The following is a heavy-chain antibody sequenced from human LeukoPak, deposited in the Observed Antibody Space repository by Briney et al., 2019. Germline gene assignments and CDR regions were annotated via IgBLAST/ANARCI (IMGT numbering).Heavy chain of an antibody. V-gene: IGHV1-2*02. CDR1: GYTFTGYY. CDR3: ARGETEWLLYYFDY. CDR2: INPNSGGT. J-gene: IGHJ4*02. Sequence: ASVKDSCKASGYTFTGYYMHWVRQAPGQGLEWMGWINPNSGGTNYAQKFQGRVTMTRDTSISTAYMELSRLRSDDTAVYYCARGETEWLLYYFDYWGQGALVTVSS. D-gene: IGHD3-3*01.